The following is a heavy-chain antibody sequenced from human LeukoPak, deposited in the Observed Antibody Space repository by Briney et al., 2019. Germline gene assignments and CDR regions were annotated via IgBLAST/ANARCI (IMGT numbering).Heavy chain of an antibody. CDR1: GFTFSSYA. CDR3: AKGSYYDSSGSFYFDY. J-gene: IGHJ4*02. CDR2: ISGSGGST. D-gene: IGHD3-22*01. V-gene: IGHV3-23*01. Sequence: GGSLRLSCAASGFTFSSYAMNWVRQAPGKGLEWVSAISGSGGSTYYARSVKGRFTISRDNSRNTLYVQVNSLGTEDTAAYYCAKGSYYDSSGSFYFDYWGQGTLVTVSS.